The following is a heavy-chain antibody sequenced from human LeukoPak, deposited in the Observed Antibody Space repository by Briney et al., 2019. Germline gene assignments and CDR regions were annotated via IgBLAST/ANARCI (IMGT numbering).Heavy chain of an antibody. Sequence: GESLKISCKTSRYDFTSYWIGWVRQMPGKGLEWMGIIYPGDSDTRYSPSFQGQVTNSADKSINTAYLQWSSLKASDTAMYYCARLAVADYFDYWGQGTLVTVSS. D-gene: IGHD6-19*01. CDR3: ARLAVADYFDY. CDR2: IYPGDSDT. V-gene: IGHV5-51*01. J-gene: IGHJ4*02. CDR1: RYDFTSYW.